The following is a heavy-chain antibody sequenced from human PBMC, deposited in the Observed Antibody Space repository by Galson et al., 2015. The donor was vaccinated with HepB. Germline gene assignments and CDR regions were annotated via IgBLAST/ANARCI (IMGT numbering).Heavy chain of an antibody. CDR1: GYSFTSYW. J-gene: IGHJ5*02. Sequence: QSGAEVKKPGESLRISCKGSGYSFTSYWISWVRQMPGKGLEWMVRIDPSDSYTNFSPSFQGHVTISADKSISTAYLQWSSLKASDTAMYYCARRHYGSGSLFSFPSNWFDPWGQGTLVTVSS. CDR3: ARRHYGSGSLFSFPSNWFDP. D-gene: IGHD3-10*01. CDR2: IDPSDSYT. V-gene: IGHV5-10-1*01.